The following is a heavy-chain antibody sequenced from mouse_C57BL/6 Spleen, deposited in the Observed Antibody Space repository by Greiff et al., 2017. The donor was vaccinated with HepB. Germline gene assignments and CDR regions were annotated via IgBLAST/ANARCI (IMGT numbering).Heavy chain of an antibody. D-gene: IGHD2-4*01. V-gene: IGHV1-61*01. Sequence: QVQLQQPGAELVRPGSSVKLSCKASGYTFTSYWMDWVKQRPGQGLEWIGNIYPSDSETHYNQKFKDKATLTVDKSSSTAYMQLSSLTSEDSAVYYCARRGITTGYYFDYWGQGTTLTVSS. CDR2: IYPSDSET. CDR3: ARRGITTGYYFDY. J-gene: IGHJ2*01. CDR1: GYTFTSYW.